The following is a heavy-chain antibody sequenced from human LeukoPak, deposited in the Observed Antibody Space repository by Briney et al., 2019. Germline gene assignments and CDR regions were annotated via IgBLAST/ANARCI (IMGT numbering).Heavy chain of an antibody. Sequence: HPGRSLRLSCAASGFTFSSYGMHWVRQAPGKGLEWVAVIWYDGSIKYYADSVKGRFTISRDNSKNTLSLQMNSLRAEDTAVYYCCKLYCSGTSCPNDYWGQGTLVTVSS. J-gene: IGHJ4*02. CDR3: CKLYCSGTSCPNDY. CDR1: GFTFSSYG. V-gene: IGHV3-33*01. D-gene: IGHD2-2*01. CDR2: IWYDGSIK.